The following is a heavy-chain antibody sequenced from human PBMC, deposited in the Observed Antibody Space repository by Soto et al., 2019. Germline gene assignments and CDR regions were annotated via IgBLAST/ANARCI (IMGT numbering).Heavy chain of an antibody. CDR2: ISYDGSTK. V-gene: IGHV3-30*18. Sequence: QVQLVESGGGVVQPGRSLRLSCAASGFTFSNYGMHWVRQAPGKGLEWVTIISYDGSTKYYADSVKGRFTISRDNSQNTLYLQMNSLRAEDTALYYCAKGGTLGFGGVDYWGQGILVTVSS. J-gene: IGHJ4*02. CDR3: AKGGTLGFGGVDY. CDR1: GFTFSNYG. D-gene: IGHD3-16*01.